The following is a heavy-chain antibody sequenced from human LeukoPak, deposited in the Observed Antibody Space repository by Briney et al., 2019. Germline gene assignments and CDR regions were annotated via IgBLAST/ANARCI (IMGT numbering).Heavy chain of an antibody. J-gene: IGHJ4*02. Sequence: ASVKVSCKTSGYTFTDSFIHWVRQPPGQGLEWVGWINPDSGDTNYAQRFQGRVTMTRDTTTNTAHMELSRLRSDDTAVYYCARSDYGDPYYFFLFWGQGTLVTVSS. CDR3: ARSDYGDPYYFFLF. D-gene: IGHD4-17*01. CDR2: INPDSGDT. V-gene: IGHV1-2*02. CDR1: GYTFTDSF.